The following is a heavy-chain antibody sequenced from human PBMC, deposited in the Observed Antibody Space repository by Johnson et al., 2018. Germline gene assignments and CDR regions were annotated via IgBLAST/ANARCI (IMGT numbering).Heavy chain of an antibody. D-gene: IGHD3-10*01. V-gene: IGHV4-31*03. J-gene: IGHJ3*02. CDR1: GGSVSGGASY. Sequence: QVQLQESGPGLVKPSQTLSLTCTVSGGSVSGGASYWTWIRQHPGKGLEWIGYISDSGNTYYNPSLKSRLSISLDTSNNQFSLSLNSVTAADTAVYYCARGGTGLMFDYGSGPSWYSDAFAIWGQGTLVTVSS. CDR3: ARGGTGLMFDYGSGPSWYSDAFAI. CDR2: ISDSGNT.